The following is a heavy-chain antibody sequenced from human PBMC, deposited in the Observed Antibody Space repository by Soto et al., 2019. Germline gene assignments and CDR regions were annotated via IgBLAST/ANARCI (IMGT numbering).Heavy chain of an antibody. J-gene: IGHJ4*02. D-gene: IGHD3-10*01. Sequence: SLTCTVSSGSIGSGDYYWNWIRQPPGKGLEWIGYIYYSGSTYYNPSLKSRVTISVDTSQNQFSLKLNSVTAADTAVYYCATYLYGSGSFFNWGQGTLVTVS. CDR1: SGSIGSGDYY. CDR3: ATYLYGSGSFFN. V-gene: IGHV4-30-4*08. CDR2: IYYSGST.